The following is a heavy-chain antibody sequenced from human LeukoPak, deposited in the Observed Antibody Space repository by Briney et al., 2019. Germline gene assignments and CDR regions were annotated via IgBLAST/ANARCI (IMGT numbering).Heavy chain of an antibody. CDR2: IKSKTDGGTT. Sequence: GGSLRLSCAASGFTFSNAWMSWVRQAPGQGLEWVGRIKSKTDGGTTDYAAAVKGRFTISRYDSKNTLYLQMDSLKTEDTAVYYCTLPPYYYDSTSYGVDVWGQGTTVTVSS. V-gene: IGHV3-15*01. J-gene: IGHJ6*02. D-gene: IGHD3-22*01. CDR3: TLPPYYYDSTSYGVDV. CDR1: GFTFSNAW.